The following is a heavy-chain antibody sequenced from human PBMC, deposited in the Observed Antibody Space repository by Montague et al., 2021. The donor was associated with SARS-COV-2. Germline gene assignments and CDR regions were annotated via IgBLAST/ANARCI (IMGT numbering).Heavy chain of an antibody. Sequence: TLSLTCTVSGASVSTGHYYWSCIRQPAGKGLEWIGRVYPSGNTNYNPSLKSRVSISVDTSKNQISLKLSSVTAADTAVYYCARVRGAALYFGEVGYYGMVVWGQGTTVTVSS. CDR3: ARVRGAALYFGEVGYYGMVV. V-gene: IGHV4-61*02. J-gene: IGHJ6*02. D-gene: IGHD3-10*01. CDR1: GASVSTGHYY. CDR2: VYPSGNT.